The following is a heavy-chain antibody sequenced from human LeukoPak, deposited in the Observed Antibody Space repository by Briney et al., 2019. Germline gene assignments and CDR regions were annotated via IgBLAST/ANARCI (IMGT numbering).Heavy chain of an antibody. J-gene: IGHJ4*02. CDR1: GGSISSYY. D-gene: IGHD5-18*01. CDR3: ARDGGQRGYSYGYALDFDY. V-gene: IGHV4-59*01. CDR2: IYYSGST. Sequence: SETLSLTCTVSGGSISSYYWSWIRQPPGKGLEWIGYIYYSGSTNYNPSLKGRVTISVDTSKNQFSLKLSSVTAADTAVYYCARDGGQRGYSYGYALDFDYWGQGTLVTVSS.